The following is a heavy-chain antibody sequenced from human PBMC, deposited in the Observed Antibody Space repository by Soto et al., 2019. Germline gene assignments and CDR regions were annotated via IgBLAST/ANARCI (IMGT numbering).Heavy chain of an antibody. Sequence: MSWIRQAPGKGLEWISYISKDTGVSTYYVDSVKGRFTISRDNSKDTLYLQMNSLRAEDTAIYYRAKASVWYPYFDSWGQGTLVTVSS. V-gene: IGHV3-23*01. CDR2: ISKDTGVST. CDR3: AKASVWYPYFDS. J-gene: IGHJ4*02. D-gene: IGHD6-13*01.